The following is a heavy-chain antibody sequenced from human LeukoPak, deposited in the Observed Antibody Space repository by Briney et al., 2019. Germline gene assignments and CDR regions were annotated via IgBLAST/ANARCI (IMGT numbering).Heavy chain of an antibody. J-gene: IGHJ5*02. D-gene: IGHD2/OR15-2a*01. Sequence: SETLSLTCAVYGGSLINYYWSWIRQSPGKGLEWIGDIDHSGGTSYNPALRSRVTMSIDPPRNQFYLKINSVTASDTAVYYCAMVLWQSARPGPWDQGSLVTVSS. CDR2: IDHSGGT. V-gene: IGHV4-34*01. CDR3: AMVLWQSARPGP. CDR1: GGSLINYY.